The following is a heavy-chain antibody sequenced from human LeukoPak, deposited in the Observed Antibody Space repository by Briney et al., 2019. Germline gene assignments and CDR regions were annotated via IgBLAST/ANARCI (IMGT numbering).Heavy chain of an antibody. CDR2: INASGGST. J-gene: IGHJ4*02. CDR3: ARVSDGYNSNDY. CDR1: SYAFTSYY. D-gene: IGHD5-24*01. V-gene: IGHV1-46*01. Sequence: ASGKFSCKASSYAFTSYYMQLLRQSPGQGLDWLGIINASGGSTSYAQKFQGRVTMTRDTSTSTVYMELSSLRSEDTAVYYCARVSDGYNSNDYWGQGTLVTVSS.